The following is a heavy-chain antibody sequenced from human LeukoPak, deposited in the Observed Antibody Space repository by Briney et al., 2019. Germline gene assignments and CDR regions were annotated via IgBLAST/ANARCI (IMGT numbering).Heavy chain of an antibody. D-gene: IGHD3-22*01. J-gene: IGHJ4*02. Sequence: GGSLRLSCAASGFTFSSYAMSWVRQAPGKGLEWVSAISGSGGSTYYADSVKGRFTISRDNSKNTLYLQMNSLRAEDTAVYYCARDVQVPGYGGYYYGGGGYFDYWGQGTLVTVSS. V-gene: IGHV3-23*01. CDR3: ARDVQVPGYGGYYYGGGGYFDY. CDR1: GFTFSSYA. CDR2: ISGSGGST.